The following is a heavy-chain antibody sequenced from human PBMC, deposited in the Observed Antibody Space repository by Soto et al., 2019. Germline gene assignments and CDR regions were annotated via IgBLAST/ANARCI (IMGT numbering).Heavy chain of an antibody. D-gene: IGHD6-19*01. Sequence: EVQLVESGGGLVQPGGSLRLSCAASGFTFSSYAMHWVRQAPGKGLEYVSAISSNGGSTYYANSVKGRFTISRDNSKNTLYIQMGSLRAEDMAVYYCARQWLDSYYFDYWSQGTLVTVSS. CDR3: ARQWLDSYYFDY. V-gene: IGHV3-64*01. CDR2: ISSNGGST. J-gene: IGHJ4*02. CDR1: GFTFSSYA.